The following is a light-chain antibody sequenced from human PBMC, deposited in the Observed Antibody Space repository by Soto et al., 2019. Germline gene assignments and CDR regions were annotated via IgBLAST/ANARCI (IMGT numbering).Light chain of an antibody. CDR1: QSISNY. V-gene: IGKV1-39*01. Sequence: DILMTQSPSSLSSSVGDRVTITCRASQSISNYLNWYQQKPGKAPKLLIYDASSLESGVPSRFSGSGSGTDFTLTITSLQPEDFATYYCQQSYNTPRTFGQGTKVDIK. CDR3: QQSYNTPRT. CDR2: DAS. J-gene: IGKJ1*01.